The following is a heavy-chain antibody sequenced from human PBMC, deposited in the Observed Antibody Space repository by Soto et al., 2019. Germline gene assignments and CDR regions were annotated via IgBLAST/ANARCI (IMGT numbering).Heavy chain of an antibody. J-gene: IGHJ4*02. CDR1: GFTFSSYG. CDR3: AKDLPIAVAGTPIGPFDY. Sequence: QVQPVESGGGVVQPGRSLRLSCAASGFTFSSYGMHWVRQAPGKGLEWVAVISHDGSNKYYADSVKGRFTISRDNSKNTLYLQMNSLRAEDTAVYYCAKDLPIAVAGTPIGPFDYWGQGTLVTVSS. V-gene: IGHV3-30*18. CDR2: ISHDGSNK. D-gene: IGHD6-19*01.